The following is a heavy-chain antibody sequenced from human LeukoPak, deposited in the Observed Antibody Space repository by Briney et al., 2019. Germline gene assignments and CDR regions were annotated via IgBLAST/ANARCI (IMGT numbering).Heavy chain of an antibody. V-gene: IGHV3-74*01. D-gene: IGHD2-21*02. CDR3: AKDGVAYCGGDCTTQFYYYMDV. J-gene: IGHJ6*03. Sequence: GGSLRLSCAVSGFTFSSYWMHWVRQAPGKGLVWVSRINSDASGTNYADSVKGRFTISRDNAKNTLYLQMNSLRVEDTAVYYCAKDGVAYCGGDCTTQFYYYMDVWGKGTTVTVSS. CDR1: GFTFSSYW. CDR2: INSDASGT.